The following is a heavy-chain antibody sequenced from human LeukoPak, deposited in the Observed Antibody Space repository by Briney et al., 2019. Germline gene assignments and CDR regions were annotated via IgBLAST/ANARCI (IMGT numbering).Heavy chain of an antibody. CDR1: GFTFDDYA. J-gene: IGHJ4*02. V-gene: IGHV3-9*01. CDR3: AKGLSKSSSASYYTD. D-gene: IGHD2-2*02. Sequence: GGSLRLSCAASGFTFDDYAMHWVRQAPGKGLEWVAGISWNSGAIVYADSVKGRFTISRDNAKNSLYLQMNNLRAEDTALYYCAKGLSKSSSASYYTDGGQGTLVTVSS. CDR2: ISWNSGAI.